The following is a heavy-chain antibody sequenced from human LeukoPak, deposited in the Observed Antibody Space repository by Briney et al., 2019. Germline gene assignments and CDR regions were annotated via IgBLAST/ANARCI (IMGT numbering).Heavy chain of an antibody. D-gene: IGHD1-1*01. V-gene: IGHV4-38-2*01. Sequence: SQTLSLTCAVSGYSIRSGYYWGWIRQPPGKGLEWIDKLYHSGNTYYNPLLKSRDTISGDTPKNRLSGELSSVTAAATAVYHCARHSNWNPNWFDPWGQGTVVTVSS. CDR2: LYHSGNT. J-gene: IGHJ5*02. CDR3: ARHSNWNPNWFDP. CDR1: GYSIRSGYY.